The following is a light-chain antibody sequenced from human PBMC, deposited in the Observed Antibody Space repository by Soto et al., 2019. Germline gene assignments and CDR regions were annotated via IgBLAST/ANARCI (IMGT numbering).Light chain of an antibody. Sequence: QSVLTQPPSASGTPGQRVTISCSGSISNIGSNAVNWYQHLPGTAPKLLIYSNSQRPSGVPDRFSGSKSGTSASLAISGLQSEDEADYYCAAWDDSLNGVIFGGGTKVTVL. CDR1: ISNIGSNA. V-gene: IGLV1-44*01. CDR3: AAWDDSLNGVI. J-gene: IGLJ2*01. CDR2: SNS.